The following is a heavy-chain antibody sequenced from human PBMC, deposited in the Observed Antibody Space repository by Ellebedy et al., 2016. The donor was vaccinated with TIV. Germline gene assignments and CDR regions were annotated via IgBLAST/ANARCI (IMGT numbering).Heavy chain of an antibody. V-gene: IGHV3-72*01. CDR1: GFSFSYYW. CDR2: TRNKANNYTT. Sequence: GGYLRLSCAASGFSFSYYWMHWVRLTPGKGLEWVARTRNKANNYTTEYAASVKGRFTISRDDSKNSLFLQMNSLKIEDTAVYYCVRAASDWGQGTLVTVSS. CDR3: VRAASD. J-gene: IGHJ4*02.